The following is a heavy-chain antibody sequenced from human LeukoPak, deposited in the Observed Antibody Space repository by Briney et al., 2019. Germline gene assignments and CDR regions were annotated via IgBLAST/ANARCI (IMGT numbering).Heavy chain of an antibody. V-gene: IGHV4-39*01. Sequence: SETLSLTCTVSGGSISSSSYYWGWIRQPPGKGLEWIGSIYYSGSTYYNPSLKSRVTISVDTSKNQFSLKLSSVTAADTAVYYCARLLVPYYDFWSGYSRAWFDPWGQGTLVTVSS. CDR1: GGSISSSSYY. CDR3: ARLLVPYYDFWSGYSRAWFDP. CDR2: IYYSGST. J-gene: IGHJ5*02. D-gene: IGHD3-3*01.